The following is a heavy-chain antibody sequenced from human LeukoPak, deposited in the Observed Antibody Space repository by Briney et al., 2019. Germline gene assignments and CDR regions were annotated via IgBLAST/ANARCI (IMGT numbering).Heavy chain of an antibody. V-gene: IGHV3-23*01. J-gene: IGHJ4*02. CDR3: AKGLAVAGHFDY. CDR2: ISGSGGGT. D-gene: IGHD6-19*01. CDR1: GFTFSSHA. Sequence: GGSLRLSCAASGFTFSSHAMSWVRQAPGKGLEWVSAISGSGGGTYYADSVKGRFTTSRDKSKNTLYLQMNSLRAEDTAVYYCAKGLAVAGHFDYWGQGTLVTVSS.